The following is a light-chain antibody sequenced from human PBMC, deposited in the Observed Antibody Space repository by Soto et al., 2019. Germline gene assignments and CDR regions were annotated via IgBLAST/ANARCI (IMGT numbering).Light chain of an antibody. CDR2: KVS. V-gene: IGKV2-30*01. CDR3: MQATHWLYT. Sequence: DVVMTQSPLSLPVTLGQPASISCRSSQSLVSSDGNTYLNWFHQRPGQSPRRLIYKVSNRDSGVPDRFSGSGSDTDFTLKISRVEAEDAGVYYCMQATHWLYTFGQGTKLEIK. J-gene: IGKJ2*01. CDR1: QSLVSSDGNTY.